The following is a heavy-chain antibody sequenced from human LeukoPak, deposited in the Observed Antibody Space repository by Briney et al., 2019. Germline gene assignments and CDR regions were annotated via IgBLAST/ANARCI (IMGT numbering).Heavy chain of an antibody. CDR1: GYSFTSYW. CDR3: ARQRYYGDYLANYYYYGMDV. Sequence: GESLNISCKASGYSFTSYWIGWVRQMPGKGLEWMGIIYPGDSDTRYSPSFHGQVTISADKTISTAYLQWSSLKASDTAMYYCARQRYYGDYLANYYYYGMDVWGQGTMVTVSS. D-gene: IGHD4-17*01. CDR2: IYPGDSDT. V-gene: IGHV5-51*01. J-gene: IGHJ6*02.